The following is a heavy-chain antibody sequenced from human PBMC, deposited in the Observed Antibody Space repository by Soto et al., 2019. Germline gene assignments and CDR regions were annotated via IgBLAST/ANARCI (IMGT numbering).Heavy chain of an antibody. J-gene: IGHJ4*02. CDR2: ISAYNGNT. CDR1: GYTFTSYG. CDR3: ARVIAAAADFDY. Sequence: QVQLVQSGAEVKKPGASVKVSCKASGYTFTSYGISWVRQAPGQGLEWMGWISAYNGNTNYAQKLQGRVTMTPDTSTNTAYMELRNLRPDDTAVYYCARVIAAAADFDYWGQGTLVTVSS. D-gene: IGHD6-13*01. V-gene: IGHV1-18*01.